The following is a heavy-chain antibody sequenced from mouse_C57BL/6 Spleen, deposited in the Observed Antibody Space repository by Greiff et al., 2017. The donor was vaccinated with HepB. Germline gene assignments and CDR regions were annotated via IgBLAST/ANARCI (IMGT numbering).Heavy chain of an antibody. V-gene: IGHV1-22*01. D-gene: IGHD1-1*01. CDR3: ARGDNYGSSYGY. CDR2: INPNNGGT. J-gene: IGHJ2*01. Sequence: EVQLQQSGPELVKPGASVKMSCKASGYTFTDYNMHWVKQSHGKSLEWIGYINPNNGGTSYNQKFKGKATLTVNKSSSTAYMELRSLTSEDSAVYYCARGDNYGSSYGYWGQGTTLTVSS. CDR1: GYTFTDYN.